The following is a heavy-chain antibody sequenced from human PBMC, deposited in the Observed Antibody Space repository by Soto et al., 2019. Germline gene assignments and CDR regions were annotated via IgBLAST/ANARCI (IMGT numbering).Heavy chain of an antibody. J-gene: IGHJ4*02. Sequence: EVQLVESGGGLVKPGGSLRLSCAASGFTFSSYSMNWVRQAPGKGLEWVSSISSSSSYIYYADSVKGRFTISRDNAKNYWYLQLTGLEAKKPLVYYWAGRVEAPSFASWGRGPLFTSPQ. CDR2: ISSSSSYI. CDR3: AGRVEAPSFAS. V-gene: IGHV3-21*01. CDR1: GFTFSSYS. D-gene: IGHD6-6*01.